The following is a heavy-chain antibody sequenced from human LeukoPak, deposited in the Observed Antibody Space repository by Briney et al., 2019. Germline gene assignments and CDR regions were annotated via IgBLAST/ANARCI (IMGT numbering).Heavy chain of an antibody. CDR2: IKQDGSEK. D-gene: IGHD3-3*01. V-gene: IGHV3-7*01. J-gene: IGHJ4*02. CDR1: GFTFSSYW. Sequence: GGSLRLSCAASGFTFSSYWMSWVRQAPGKGLEWVANIKQDGSEKYYVDSVKGRFTISRDNAKNSLYLQMNSLRAEDTAVYYCARDGYYDFWSGYYANFDYWGQGTLVTVSS. CDR3: ARDGYYDFWSGYYANFDY.